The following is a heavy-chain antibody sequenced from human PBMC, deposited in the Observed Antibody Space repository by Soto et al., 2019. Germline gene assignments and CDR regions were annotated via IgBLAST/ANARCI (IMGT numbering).Heavy chain of an antibody. V-gene: IGHV1-2*04. D-gene: IGHD2-8*01. Sequence: QVQLVQSGAEVKKPGASVKVSCKASGYSFTDYHIHWVRQAPGQGLEWLGRINPKSGGTSTAQKFQGWVTITTDTSISTASMELTRLTSDDTAIYYCARGDSTDCSNGVCSFFYNHDMDVW. CDR2: INPKSGGT. CDR1: GYSFTDYH. J-gene: IGHJ6*01. CDR3: ARGDSTDCSNGVCSFFYNHDMDV.